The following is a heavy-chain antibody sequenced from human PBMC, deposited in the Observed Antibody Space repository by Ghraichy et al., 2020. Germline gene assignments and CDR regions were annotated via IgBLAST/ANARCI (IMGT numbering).Heavy chain of an antibody. CDR3: ARDRRYCGNNCYLYYYYGMDL. V-gene: IGHV3-53*01. CDR1: GVSVSSNQ. Sequence: SCAASGVSVSSNQMAWVRQAPGKGLEWVSILYSDGSGFYADTVRGRFTISRDESKNTLYLQMNSLRVEDTAVYYCARDRRYCGNNCYLYYYYGMDLWGRGTTVPVSS. CDR2: LYSDGSG. D-gene: IGHD2-21*01. J-gene: IGHJ6*02.